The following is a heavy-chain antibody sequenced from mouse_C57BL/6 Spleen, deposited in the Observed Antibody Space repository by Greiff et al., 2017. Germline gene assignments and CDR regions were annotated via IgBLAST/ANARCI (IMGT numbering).Heavy chain of an antibody. V-gene: IGHV1-66*01. J-gene: IGHJ3*01. Sequence: VKLVESGPELVKPGASVKISCKASGYSFTSYYIHWVKQRPGQGLEWIGWIYPGSGNTKYNEKFKGKATLTADTSSSTAYMQLSSLTSEDSAVYYCARAGPWFAYWGQGTLVTVSA. CDR1: GYSFTSYY. CDR2: IYPGSGNT. CDR3: ARAGPWFAY.